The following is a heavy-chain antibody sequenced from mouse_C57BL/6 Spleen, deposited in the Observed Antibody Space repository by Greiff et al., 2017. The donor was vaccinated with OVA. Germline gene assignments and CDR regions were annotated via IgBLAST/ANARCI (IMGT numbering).Heavy chain of an antibody. CDR2: IDPETGGT. Sequence: QVQLQQSGAELVRPGASVTLSCKASGYTFTDYEMHWVKQTPVHGLEWIGAIDPETGGTAYNQKFKGKAILTADKSSSTAYMELRSLTSEDSAVDYCTRRSQLGYFDVWGTGTTVTVSS. V-gene: IGHV1-15*01. J-gene: IGHJ1*03. CDR3: TRRSQLGYFDV. D-gene: IGHD4-1*02. CDR1: GYTFTDYE.